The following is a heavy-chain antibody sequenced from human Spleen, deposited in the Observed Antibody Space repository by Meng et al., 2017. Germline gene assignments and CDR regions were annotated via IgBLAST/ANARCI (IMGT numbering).Heavy chain of an antibody. CDR3: TRERKDSAMVTSAPFDY. J-gene: IGHJ4*02. V-gene: IGHV1-2*06. CDR2: INPNSSGT. D-gene: IGHD5-18*01. Sequence: ASVKVSCKASGGPFSSYTFSWVRQAPGQGLEWMGRINPNSSGTNFAQQFQGRVTLTRDGSISTVYMELSRLRPDDAAVYYCTRERKDSAMVTSAPFDYWGQGTLVTVSS. CDR1: GGPFSSYT.